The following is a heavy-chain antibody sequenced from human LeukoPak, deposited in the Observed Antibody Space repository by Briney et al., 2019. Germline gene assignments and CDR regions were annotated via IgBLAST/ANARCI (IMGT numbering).Heavy chain of an antibody. Sequence: PGGSLRLSCAASGFTFSSYGMHWVRQAPGKGLEWVAVISYDGSNKYYADSVKGRFTISRDNSKNTLYLQMNSLRAEDTAVYYCARIRDDYNPLDYWGQGTLVTVS. CDR1: GFTFSSYG. J-gene: IGHJ4*02. D-gene: IGHD5-24*01. V-gene: IGHV3-30*03. CDR2: ISYDGSNK. CDR3: ARIRDDYNPLDY.